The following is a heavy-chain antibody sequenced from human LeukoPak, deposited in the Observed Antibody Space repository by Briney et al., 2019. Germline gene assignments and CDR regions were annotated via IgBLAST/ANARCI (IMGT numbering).Heavy chain of an antibody. D-gene: IGHD3-22*01. V-gene: IGHV3-15*01. Sequence: PEGSLRLSCAASGFTFSNAWMSWVRQAPGKGLEWVGRITSKTDGGATDYAAPVKGRFTISRDDSKDTLYLQMNSLKIGDTALYYCTTALGYYYDSSGYYSHFDYWGQGTLVTVSS. J-gene: IGHJ4*02. CDR3: TTALGYYYDSSGYYSHFDY. CDR1: GFTFSNAW. CDR2: ITSKTDGGAT.